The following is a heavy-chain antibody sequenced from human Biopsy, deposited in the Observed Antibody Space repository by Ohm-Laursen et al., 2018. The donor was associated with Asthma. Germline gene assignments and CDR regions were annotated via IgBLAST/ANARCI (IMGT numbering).Heavy chain of an antibody. CDR1: GFSLSSSGAN. Sequence: PTQTLTLTLSFSGFSLSSSGANVNWIRQPPGKALEWLARIDWEEDKFYSTSLRTRLTISKGSSEDQVVLTMTNMGPVDTATYYCTRHNDYWGPGILVTVSS. D-gene: IGHD1-14*01. J-gene: IGHJ4*02. CDR2: IDWEEDK. CDR3: TRHNDY. V-gene: IGHV2-70*04.